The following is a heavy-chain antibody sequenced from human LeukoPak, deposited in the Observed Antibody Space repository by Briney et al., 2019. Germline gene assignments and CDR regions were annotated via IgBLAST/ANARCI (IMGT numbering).Heavy chain of an antibody. CDR1: GFTFSDYY. CDR3: ARESEYGSGSFFDY. D-gene: IGHD3-10*01. CDR2: ISSSGSTI. J-gene: IGHJ4*02. Sequence: GGSLRLSCAASGFTFSDYYMSWIHQAPGKGLEWVSYISSSGSTIYYADSVKGRFSISRDNAKNSLYLQMNSLRAEDTAVYYCARESEYGSGSFFDYWGQGTLVTVSS. V-gene: IGHV3-11*01.